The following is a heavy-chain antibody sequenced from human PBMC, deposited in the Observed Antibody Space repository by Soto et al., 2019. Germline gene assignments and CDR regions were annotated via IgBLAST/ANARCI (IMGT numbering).Heavy chain of an antibody. D-gene: IGHD6-19*01. CDR3: ARKVAGSI. CDR1: GFTVSSFP. V-gene: IGHV3-23*01. J-gene: IGHJ4*02. CDR2: ISSRGDGT. Sequence: EVQLLESGGGLVQPGGSLRLSCAASGFTVSSFPMTWVRQAPGKGLKWVSSISSRGDGTSYADSVKGRFTISRDNSKNTLYLQLSSLRAEDTAVYYCARKVAGSIWGQGTLVTVSS.